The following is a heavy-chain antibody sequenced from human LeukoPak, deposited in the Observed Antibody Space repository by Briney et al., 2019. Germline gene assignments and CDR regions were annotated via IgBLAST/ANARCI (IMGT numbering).Heavy chain of an antibody. CDR3: ARGGPQVSYPVDY. CDR1: GFTFSSYA. V-gene: IGHV3-30-3*01. Sequence: PGGSLRLSCAASGFTFSSYAMHWVRQAPGKGLEWVAVISYDGSNKYYADSVKGRFTISRDNPKNTLYLQMNSLRAEDTAVYYCARGGPQVSYPVDYWGQGTLVTVSS. CDR2: ISYDGSNK. J-gene: IGHJ4*02. D-gene: IGHD2-8*01.